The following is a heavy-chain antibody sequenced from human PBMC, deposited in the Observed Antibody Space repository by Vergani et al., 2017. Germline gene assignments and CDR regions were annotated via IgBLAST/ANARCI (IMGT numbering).Heavy chain of an antibody. CDR3: AISSGWYDY. D-gene: IGHD6-19*01. CDR2: INPSGGST. J-gene: IGHJ4*02. V-gene: IGHV1-46*01. Sequence: QVQLVQSGAEVQKPGASVKVSCKASGYTFTNSYMHWVRQAPGQGLEWMGIINPSGGSTSYAQKFQGRVTMTRDTSTSTVYMELSSLRSEDTAMYYCAISSGWYDYWGQGTLVTVSS. CDR1: GYTFTNSY.